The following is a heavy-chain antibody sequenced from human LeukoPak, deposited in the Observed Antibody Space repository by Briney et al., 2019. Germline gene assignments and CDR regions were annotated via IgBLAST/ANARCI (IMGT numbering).Heavy chain of an antibody. D-gene: IGHD3-10*01. V-gene: IGHV3-53*01. Sequence: GGSLRLSCAISGFTVRNNYMSWVRQAPGKGLEWVSVIYSSETTYYAESVKDRFTISRDISRNTLDLQMNRLRVDDTAVYYCVRRSGLKMFWGQGTLVTVSS. CDR1: GFTVRNNY. CDR3: VRRSGLKMF. CDR2: IYSSETT. J-gene: IGHJ4*02.